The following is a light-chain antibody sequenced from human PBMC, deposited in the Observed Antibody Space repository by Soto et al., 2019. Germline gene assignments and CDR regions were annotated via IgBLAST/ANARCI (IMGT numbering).Light chain of an antibody. J-gene: IGKJ5*01. CDR2: DAS. CDR3: QQYSTYPIT. V-gene: IGKV1-5*01. CDR1: QSISSW. Sequence: DIQMTQSPSTLSASVGDRVTITCRASQSISSWLAWYQQKPGKAPKLLTYDASSLESGVPSRFSGSGSGTEFTLTISSLQPDDVATYYCQQYSTYPITFGQGTRLEIK.